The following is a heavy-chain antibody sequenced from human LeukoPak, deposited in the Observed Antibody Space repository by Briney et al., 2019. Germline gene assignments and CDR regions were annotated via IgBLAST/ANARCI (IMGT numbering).Heavy chain of an antibody. V-gene: IGHV1-58*02. J-gene: IGHJ5*02. CDR2: IVVGSGNT. Sequence: SVKVSCKASGFTFSSSTIQWVRQARGQRLEWMGGIVVGSGNTNYAQNFQERVTITRDMPTSTAYMEVSSLRSEDTAVYYCAADLPGGAMFDPWGQGTLVTVSS. CDR1: GFTFSSST. D-gene: IGHD3-16*01. CDR3: AADLPGGAMFDP.